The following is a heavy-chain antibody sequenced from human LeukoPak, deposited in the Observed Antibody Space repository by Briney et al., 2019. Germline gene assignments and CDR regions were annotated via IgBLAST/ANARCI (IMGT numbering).Heavy chain of an antibody. CDR2: INHSGST. Sequence: SETLSLTCAVYGGSFSVYYWSRIRQPPGKGLEWIGEINHSGSTNDNPSLKSRVTISVDTSKNQFSLKLSSVTAADTAVYYCARVSSSWPWGQGTLVTVSS. V-gene: IGHV4-34*01. CDR1: GGSFSVYY. CDR3: ARVSSSWP. D-gene: IGHD6-13*01. J-gene: IGHJ5*02.